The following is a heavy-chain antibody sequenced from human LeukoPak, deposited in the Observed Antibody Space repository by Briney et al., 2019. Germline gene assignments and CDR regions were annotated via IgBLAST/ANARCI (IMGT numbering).Heavy chain of an antibody. V-gene: IGHV3-7*01. Sequence: GGSLRLSCAASGFTLSSFWMTWVRQAPGKGLEWVANIKEDGNEKYYVDSVKGRFTISRDNTKNSLYLQMNSLRVEDTPMYYCATPLSKGVHWGQGTLVTVSS. CDR2: IKEDGNEK. J-gene: IGHJ4*02. D-gene: IGHD2-2*01. CDR1: GFTLSSFW. CDR3: ATPLSKGVH.